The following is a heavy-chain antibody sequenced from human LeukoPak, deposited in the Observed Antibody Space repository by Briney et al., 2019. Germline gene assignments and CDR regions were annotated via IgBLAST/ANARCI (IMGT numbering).Heavy chain of an antibody. J-gene: IGHJ4*02. V-gene: IGHV1-8*02. CDR1: GYTFTGYY. D-gene: IGHD6-13*01. Sequence: ASVKVSCKASGYTFTGYYMHWVRQAPGQGLEWMGWMNPNSGNTGYAQKFQGRVTMTRNTSISTAYMELSSLRSEDTAVYYCARVLTAAAVVVVEDYWGQGTLVTVSS. CDR2: MNPNSGNT. CDR3: ARVLTAAAVVVVEDY.